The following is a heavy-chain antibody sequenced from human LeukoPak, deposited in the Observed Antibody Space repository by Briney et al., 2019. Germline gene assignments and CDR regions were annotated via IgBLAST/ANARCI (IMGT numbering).Heavy chain of an antibody. CDR2: IYSGAST. Sequence: PGGSLRLSCAASGFTVSSNYMSWVRQAPGKGLEWVSAIYSGASTYYADSVKGRFTISRDNSNNTLYLQMNSLRAEDTAVYFCARGGGSSTNYYYYMDVWGRGTTVTVSS. V-gene: IGHV3-53*01. CDR3: ARGGGSSTNYYYYMDV. CDR1: GFTVSSNY. J-gene: IGHJ6*03. D-gene: IGHD6-13*01.